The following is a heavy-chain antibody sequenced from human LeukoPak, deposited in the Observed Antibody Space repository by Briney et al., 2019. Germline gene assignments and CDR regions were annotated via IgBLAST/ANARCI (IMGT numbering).Heavy chain of an antibody. CDR3: ARTDPRDYYYYYMDV. V-gene: IGHV4-59*01. Sequence: PSETLSLTCTVSGGSISSYYWSWLRQPPGKGLEWIGYIYYSGSTNYNPSLKSRVTISVDPSKNQFSLKLSSVTAADTAVYYCARTDPRDYYYYYMDVWGKGTTVTVSS. CDR1: GGSISSYY. CDR2: IYYSGST. J-gene: IGHJ6*03.